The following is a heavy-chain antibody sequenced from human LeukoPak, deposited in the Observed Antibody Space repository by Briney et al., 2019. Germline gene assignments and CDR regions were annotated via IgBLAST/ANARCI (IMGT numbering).Heavy chain of an antibody. V-gene: IGHV3-48*01. CDR2: ISSSSSTI. CDR3: ARSRGSSGSYPFDY. CDR1: GFTFSSYS. D-gene: IGHD1-26*01. Sequence: GGSLRLSCGASGFTFSSYSMNWVRQAPGKGLEWVSYISSSSSTIYYAGSVKGRFTISRDNAKNSLFLQMNSLRAEDTAVYYCARSRGSSGSYPFDYWGQGTLVTVSS. J-gene: IGHJ4*02.